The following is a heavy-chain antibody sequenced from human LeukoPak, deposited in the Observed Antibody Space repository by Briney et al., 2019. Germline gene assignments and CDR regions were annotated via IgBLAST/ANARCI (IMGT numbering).Heavy chain of an antibody. D-gene: IGHD6-6*01. CDR3: ARGYSSSSRGFDY. CDR2: IYPGDSHT. J-gene: IGHJ4*02. CDR1: GYSFTSYW. Sequence: GESLKISCKGSGYSFTSYWIAWVRQIPGKGLEWVGIIYPGDSHTRYSPSFQGQVTISADKSISTAYLQWSSLKASDTAIYYCARGYSSSSRGFDYWGQGTLVTVSS. V-gene: IGHV5-51*01.